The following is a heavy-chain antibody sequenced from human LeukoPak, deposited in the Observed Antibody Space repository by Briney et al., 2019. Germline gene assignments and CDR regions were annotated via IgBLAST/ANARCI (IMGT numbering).Heavy chain of an antibody. CDR3: VKDCIAAAGTSFDY. V-gene: IGHV3-64D*09. D-gene: IGHD6-13*01. CDR1: GFTFCSFA. CDR2: ISSNGGST. J-gene: IGHJ4*02. Sequence: GGSLRLSCSASGFTFCSFAMHWVRQAPGKGLEYVSAISSNGGSTYYADSVKGRFTISRDNSKNTLYLQMSSLRAEDTAVYYCVKDCIAAAGTSFDYWGQGTLVTVSS.